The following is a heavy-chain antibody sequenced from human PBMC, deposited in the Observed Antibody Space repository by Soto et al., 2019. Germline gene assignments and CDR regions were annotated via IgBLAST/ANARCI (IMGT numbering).Heavy chain of an antibody. D-gene: IGHD2-15*01. CDR3: AGGASGGRRYYYYYGMDV. CDR1: CYTFTSYG. V-gene: IGHV1-18*01. J-gene: IGHJ6*02. CDR2: ISAYNGNT. Sequence: ASVKVSCKSPCYTFTSYGISWLRHSPGQWLEWMGWISAYNGNTNYAQKLQGRVTMTTDTSTSTAYMELRSLRSDDTAVYYCAGGASGGRRYYYYYGMDVWGQGTTVTVSS.